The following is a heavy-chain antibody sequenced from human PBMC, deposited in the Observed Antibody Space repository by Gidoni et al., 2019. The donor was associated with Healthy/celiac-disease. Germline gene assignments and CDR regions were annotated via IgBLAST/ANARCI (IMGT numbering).Heavy chain of an antibody. CDR1: GFTSSGSA. V-gene: IGHV3-73*02. J-gene: IGHJ4*02. CDR3: TRREVGATVDY. Sequence: EVQLVESGGGLVQPGGSLKLSCAASGFTSSGSAMHWVRQASGKGLEWVGRIRSKANSYATAYAASVKGRFTISRDDSKNTAYLQMNSLKTEDTAVYYCTRREVGATVDYWGQGTLVTVSS. CDR2: IRSKANSYAT. D-gene: IGHD1-26*01.